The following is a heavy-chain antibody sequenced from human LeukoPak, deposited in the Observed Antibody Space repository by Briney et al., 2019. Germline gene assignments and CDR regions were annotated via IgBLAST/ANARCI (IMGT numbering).Heavy chain of an antibody. D-gene: IGHD3-3*01. CDR2: INHSGST. CDR3: ARGITIFGVVIPFDY. CDR1: GGSFSGYY. V-gene: IGHV4-34*01. Sequence: SETLSLTCAVYGGSFSGYYWSWIRQPPGKWLEWIGEINHSGSTNYNPSLKSRVTISVDTSKNQFSLKLSSVTAADTVVYYCARGITIFGVVIPFDYWGQGTLVTVSS. J-gene: IGHJ4*02.